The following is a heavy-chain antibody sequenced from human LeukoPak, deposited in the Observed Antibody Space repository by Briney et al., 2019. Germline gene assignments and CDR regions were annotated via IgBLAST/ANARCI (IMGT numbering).Heavy chain of an antibody. V-gene: IGHV1-69*05. J-gene: IGHJ4*02. CDR2: IIPIFGTA. D-gene: IGHD3-22*01. Sequence: ASVKVSCKASGGTFSSYAISWVPQAPGQGLEWMGGIIPIFGTANYAQKFQGRVTITTDESTSTAYMELSSLRSEDTAVYYCASGYSFNSFDYWGQGTLVTVSS. CDR3: ASGYSFNSFDY. CDR1: GGTFSSYA.